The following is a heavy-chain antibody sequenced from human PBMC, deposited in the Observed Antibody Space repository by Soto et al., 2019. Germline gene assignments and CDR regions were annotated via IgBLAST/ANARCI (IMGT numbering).Heavy chain of an antibody. CDR1: EFPFSSYG. CDR3: ARTYYYDSSDYYSGAFFDS. J-gene: IGHJ4*02. CDR2: IWYDGSKK. Sequence: QVQLVESGGGVVQPGRSLRLSCAASEFPFSSYGMHWVRQAPGRGLEWVAVIWYDGSKKYYADSVKGRFTISRDNSKNRLYLQMNSLRAEDTAVYFCARTYYYDSSDYYSGAFFDSWGQGTLVTVSS. D-gene: IGHD3-22*01. V-gene: IGHV3-33*01.